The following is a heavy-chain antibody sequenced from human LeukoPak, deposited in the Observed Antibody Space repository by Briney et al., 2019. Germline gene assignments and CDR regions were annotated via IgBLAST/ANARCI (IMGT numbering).Heavy chain of an antibody. CDR1: GYTFTGYF. CDR2: INPNSGGT. V-gene: IGHV1-2*02. J-gene: IGHJ6*02. CDR3: ARDPVHIVRMVYAGSYGMDV. Sequence: ASVKVSCKASGYTFTGYFMHWVRQAPGQGLEWMGWINPNSGGTNYAQKFQGRVTMTRDTSISTAYMELSRLRSDDKAVYYCARDPVHIVRMVYAGSYGMDVWGQGTTVTVSS. D-gene: IGHD2-8*01.